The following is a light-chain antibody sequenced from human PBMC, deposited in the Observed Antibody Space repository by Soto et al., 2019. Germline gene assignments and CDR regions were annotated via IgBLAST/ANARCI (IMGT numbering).Light chain of an antibody. V-gene: IGLV2-14*01. J-gene: IGLJ1*01. Sequence: QSVLTQPASVSGSPGQSITISCTGTSSDVGGYNYVSWYQQHPGKAPKLMIYAVTDRPSGVSSRFSGSKYGNTASLTISGLQAEEEADYYFSSSKSSSTFFGKATKVTV. CDR2: AVT. CDR1: SSDVGGYNY. CDR3: SSSKSSSTF.